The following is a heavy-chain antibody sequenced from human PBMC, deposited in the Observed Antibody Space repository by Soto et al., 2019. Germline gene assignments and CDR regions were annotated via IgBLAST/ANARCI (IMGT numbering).Heavy chain of an antibody. Sequence: QVQLVQSGAEVKKPGSAVKVSCKASGGTFSSYAISWVRQAPGQGLEWMGGIIPMFGTANYAQKFQGRVTITADESKSKDYMELSSLRSEDTAVYYCARGWNSSSWHPPLSTYYYGMDVWGQGTTVTASS. J-gene: IGHJ6*01. CDR1: GGTFSSYA. D-gene: IGHD6-13*01. V-gene: IGHV1-69*01. CDR3: ARGWNSSSWHPPLSTYYYGMDV. CDR2: IIPMFGTA.